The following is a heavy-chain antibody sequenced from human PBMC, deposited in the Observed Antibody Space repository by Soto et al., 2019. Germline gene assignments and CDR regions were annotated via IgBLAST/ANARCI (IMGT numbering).Heavy chain of an antibody. V-gene: IGHV1-46*03. D-gene: IGHD2-2*01. Sequence: QVQLVQSGAEVQKPGASVKVSCKASGYTFTSYYMHWVRQAPGQGLEWMGIINPSGGSTSYAQKFQCRVPMTRDTSTSTVYMELSSLRSEDTALYYCARDPNCSSTSCPLLFDYWGQGTLVTVSS. CDR2: INPSGGST. CDR1: GYTFTSYY. J-gene: IGHJ4*02. CDR3: ARDPNCSSTSCPLLFDY.